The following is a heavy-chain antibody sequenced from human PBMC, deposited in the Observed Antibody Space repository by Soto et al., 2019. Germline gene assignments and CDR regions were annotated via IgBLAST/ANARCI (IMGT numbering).Heavy chain of an antibody. Sequence: HPGGSLRLSCAASGFSFNTYEMNWLRQAPGKGLEWISYISSSGSIIYYADSVKGRFTISRDNGRNSLFLQMNSLRVEDTAFYYCARDTAFDSWGQGTLVTVS. J-gene: IGHJ5*01. V-gene: IGHV3-48*03. CDR1: GFSFNTYE. CDR3: ARDTAFDS. CDR2: ISSSGSII.